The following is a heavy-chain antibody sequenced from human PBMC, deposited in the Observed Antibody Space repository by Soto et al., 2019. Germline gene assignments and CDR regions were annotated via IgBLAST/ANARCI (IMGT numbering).Heavy chain of an antibody. V-gene: IGHV4-31*03. D-gene: IGHD3-16*01. Sequence: QVQLQESGPGLVKPSQTLSLTCTVSGGSISSGGYYWSWIRQHPGKGLEWIGYIYYSGSTYYNPPLKCRVTISIDTSKNQFSLKLSSVTAADTAVYYCASTPMGALTPFDYWGQGTLVTVSS. CDR2: IYYSGST. CDR3: ASTPMGALTPFDY. CDR1: GGSISSGGYY. J-gene: IGHJ4*02.